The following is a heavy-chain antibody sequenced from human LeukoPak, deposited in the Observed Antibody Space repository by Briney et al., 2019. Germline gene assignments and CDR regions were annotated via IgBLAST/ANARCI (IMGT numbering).Heavy chain of an antibody. CDR3: ARVVVHYDSSGYLTYIDY. D-gene: IGHD3-22*01. J-gene: IGHJ4*02. V-gene: IGHV4-4*07. Sequence: SETLSLTCTVSGGSISSYYWSWIRQPAGKGLEWIGRIYTSGSTNYNPSLKSRVTTSVDTSKNQFSLKLSSVTAADTAVYYCARVVVHYDSSGYLTYIDYWGQGTLVTVSS. CDR1: GGSISSYY. CDR2: IYTSGST.